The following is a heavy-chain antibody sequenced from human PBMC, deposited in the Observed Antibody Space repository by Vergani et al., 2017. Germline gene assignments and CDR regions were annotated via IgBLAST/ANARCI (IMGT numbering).Heavy chain of an antibody. CDR1: GGSITYGAFS. V-gene: IGHV4-39*01. J-gene: IGHJ5*02. CDR3: ARCFRDEGMIYGGTVENWFDP. Sequence: QLQLQESGPGLVKPSETLSLTCTVSGGSITYGAFSWGWIRQSPGKGLEWIGSIYYSENKFYNPSLESRVTLSIDTTKNLFSLKLKSVTAADTAVYYCARCFRDEGMIYGGTVENWFDPWGQGTLVTVSS. D-gene: IGHD3-22*01. CDR2: IYYSENK.